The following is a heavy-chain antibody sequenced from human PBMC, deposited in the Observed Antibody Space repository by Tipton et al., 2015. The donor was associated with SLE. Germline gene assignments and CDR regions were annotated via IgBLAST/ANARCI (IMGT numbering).Heavy chain of an antibody. CDR2: ISSDGSHT. CDR1: GFMFSDHY. Sequence: SLRLSCAASGFMFSDHYMHWVRQGPGKGLVWVSRISSDGSHTGDADSVKGRFTISRDNSKNTLFLQMNSLRIEDTAIYYCAKDAGYSTGTFDYWGQGTLVTVSS. D-gene: IGHD6-19*01. CDR3: AKDAGYSTGTFDY. V-gene: IGHV3-74*01. J-gene: IGHJ4*02.